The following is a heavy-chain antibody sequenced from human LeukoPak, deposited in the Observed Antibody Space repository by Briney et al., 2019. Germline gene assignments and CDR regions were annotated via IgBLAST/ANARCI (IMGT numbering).Heavy chain of an antibody. CDR2: IRYDGSNK. V-gene: IGHV3-30*02. J-gene: IGHJ3*02. CDR3: AKERGYCSSTSCYSGDAFDI. CDR1: GYTFSSYG. D-gene: IGHD2-2*02. Sequence: PGGSLRLSRAASGYTFSSYGMHWVRQAPGKGLKWVAFIRYDGSNKYYADSVKGRFTISRDNSKNTLYLQMNSLRAEDTAVYYCAKERGYCSSTSCYSGDAFDIWGQGTMVTVSS.